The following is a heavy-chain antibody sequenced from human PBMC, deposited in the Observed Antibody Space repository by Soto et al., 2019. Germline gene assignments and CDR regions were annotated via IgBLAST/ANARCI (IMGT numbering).Heavy chain of an antibody. CDR3: ARGDIYYYDSSGPIDY. D-gene: IGHD3-22*01. V-gene: IGHV4-34*01. CDR1: GGSFSGYY. J-gene: IGHJ4*02. CDR2: INHSGST. Sequence: LSLTCAVYGGSFSGYYWSWIRQPPGKGLEWIGEINHSGSTSYNPSLKSRVTISVDTSKNQFSLKLSSVTAADTAVYYCARGDIYYYDSSGPIDYWGQGTLVTVSS.